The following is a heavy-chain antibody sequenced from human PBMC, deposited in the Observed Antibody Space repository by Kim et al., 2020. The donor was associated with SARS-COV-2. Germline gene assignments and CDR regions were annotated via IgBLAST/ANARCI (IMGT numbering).Heavy chain of an antibody. Sequence: YAESVKCRLTISRDNSQNTLYLQMNSLWAEATAVYYCARGEALVYYYYMNVWGKGTTVTVSS. V-gene: IGHV3-33*01. CDR3: ARGEALVYYYYMNV. J-gene: IGHJ6*03. D-gene: IGHD1-26*01.